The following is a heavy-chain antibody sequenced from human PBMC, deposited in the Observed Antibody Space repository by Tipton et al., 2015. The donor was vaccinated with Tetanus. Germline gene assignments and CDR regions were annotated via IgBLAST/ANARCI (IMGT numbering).Heavy chain of an antibody. CDR2: MDPSSGRA. CDR3: ARGNRGSSWYF. CDR1: GYAFGSYA. D-gene: IGHD6-13*01. J-gene: IGHJ4*02. Sequence: QSGPEVKKPGASVKVSCKATGYAFGSYALNWVRQATGQGLEWLGYMDPSSGRATFGQKFQGRVTMTSDISSTTAYMELKNLRSDDTAVYYGARGNRGSSWYFWGQGTLVTASS. V-gene: IGHV1-8*01.